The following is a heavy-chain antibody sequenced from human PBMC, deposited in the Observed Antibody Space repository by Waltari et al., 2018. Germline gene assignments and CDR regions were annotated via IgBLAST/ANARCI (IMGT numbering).Heavy chain of an antibody. J-gene: IGHJ4*02. CDR1: GGTFSSYA. CDR3: ARGYCTGGACLLGY. Sequence: QVQLVQSGAEVKKPGSSVKVSCKASGGTFSSYAISWVRQAPGQGLEWMGRIIPSFGTANYAQKFQGRVTITADKSTSTAYMGLSSLRSEDTAVYYCARGYCTGGACLLGYWGQGTLVTVSS. CDR2: IIPSFGTA. V-gene: IGHV1-69*08. D-gene: IGHD2-8*02.